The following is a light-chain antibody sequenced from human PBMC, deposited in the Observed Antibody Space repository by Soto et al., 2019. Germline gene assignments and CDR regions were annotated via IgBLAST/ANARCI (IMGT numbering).Light chain of an antibody. J-gene: IGKJ1*01. Sequence: DIEMVQSPSALSASVGDTFTITCRASQKSSPWLAWYQQKPGQAPKLLMYDVSSLKRGVPSRFSGSGSGTEFTLTISSLQPDDFATYYCQQYNDYSATFGQGTKVDIK. CDR1: QKSSPW. CDR3: QQYNDYSAT. V-gene: IGKV1-5*01. CDR2: DVS.